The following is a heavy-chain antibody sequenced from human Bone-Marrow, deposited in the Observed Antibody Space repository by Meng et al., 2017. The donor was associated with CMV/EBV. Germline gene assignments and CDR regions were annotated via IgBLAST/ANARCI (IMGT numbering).Heavy chain of an antibody. CDR2: INPNSGGT. Sequence: QVQLWQACAEAKKPGASVTVSFKASGYTFTGYYMHWVRQAPGQGLEWMGWINPNSGGTNSAQKFQGRVTMTRDTSISTAYMELSRLRSDDTALYYCARNKVASSGWYDYWGQGTLVTVSS. CDR3: ARNKVASSGWYDY. V-gene: IGHV1-2*02. CDR1: GYTFTGYY. J-gene: IGHJ4*02. D-gene: IGHD6-19*01.